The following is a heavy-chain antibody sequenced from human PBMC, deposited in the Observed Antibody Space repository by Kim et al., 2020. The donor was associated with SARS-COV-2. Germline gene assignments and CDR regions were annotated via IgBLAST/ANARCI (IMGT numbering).Heavy chain of an antibody. CDR3: ACRRRSYYYDSSGVDI. CDR1: GGTFSSYA. V-gene: IGHV1-69*13. J-gene: IGHJ3*02. Sequence: SVKVSCKASGGTFSSYAISWVRQAPGQGLEWMGGIIPIFGTANYAQKFQGRVTITADESTSTSYMELSSLRSEDTAVYYCACRRRSYYYDSSGVDIWGQGTMVTVSS. D-gene: IGHD3-22*01. CDR2: IIPIFGTA.